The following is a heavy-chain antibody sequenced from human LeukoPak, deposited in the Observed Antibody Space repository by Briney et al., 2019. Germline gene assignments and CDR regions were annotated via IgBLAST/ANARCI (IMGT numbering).Heavy chain of an antibody. J-gene: IGHJ2*01. CDR1: GGSISSSSYY. V-gene: IGHV4-39*07. Sequence: SETLSLTCTVSGGSISSSSYYWGWIRQPPGKGLEWIGSIYYSGSTYYNPSLKSRVTISVDTSKNQFSLKLSSVTAADTAVYYCARLSGYWAFDWYFDLWGRGTLVTVSS. CDR3: ARLSGYWAFDWYFDL. D-gene: IGHD3-3*01. CDR2: IYYSGST.